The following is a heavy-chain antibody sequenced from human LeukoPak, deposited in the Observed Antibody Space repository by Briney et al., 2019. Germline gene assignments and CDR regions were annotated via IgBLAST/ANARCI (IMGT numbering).Heavy chain of an antibody. Sequence: GGSLRLSCVDSGFTFTNAWMSWVRQAPGKGLEWIGRIKSKTDGETTNYAEPVRGRFTIARDDSKSAVYLQMNSLKIEDTAVYYCTTDLGTYYHGSQRLIPIDYWGQGTLVTVSS. V-gene: IGHV3-15*01. CDR1: GFTFTNAW. CDR2: IKSKTDGETT. J-gene: IGHJ4*02. CDR3: TTDLGTYYHGSQRLIPIDY. D-gene: IGHD3-10*01.